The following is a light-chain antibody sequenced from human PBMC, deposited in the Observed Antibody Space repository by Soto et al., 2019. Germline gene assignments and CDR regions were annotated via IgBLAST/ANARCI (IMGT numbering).Light chain of an antibody. CDR1: SGHSSYI. V-gene: IGLV4-60*02. CDR2: LEGSGSY. J-gene: IGLJ1*01. CDR3: ETWDSNTRV. Sequence: QSVLTQSSSASASLGSSVKLTCTLSSGHSSYIIAWHQQQPGKAPRYLMKLEGSGSYNKGSGVPARFSGSSSGADRYLTTSNLQFEDEADYYCETWDSNTRVFGTGTKLTVL.